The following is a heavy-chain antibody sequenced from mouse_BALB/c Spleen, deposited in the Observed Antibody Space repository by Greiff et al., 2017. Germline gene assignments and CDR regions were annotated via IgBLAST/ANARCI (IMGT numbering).Heavy chain of an antibody. CDR1: GFTFSSFG. CDR3: ARDDYEGAMDY. J-gene: IGHJ4*01. D-gene: IGHD2-4*01. Sequence: EVKLQESGGGLVQPGGSRKLSCAASGFTFSSFGMHWVRQAPEKGLEWVAYISSGSSTIYYADTVKGRFTISRDNPKNTLFLQMTSLRSEDTAMYYCARDDYEGAMDYWGQGTSVTVSS. CDR2: ISSGSSTI. V-gene: IGHV5-17*02.